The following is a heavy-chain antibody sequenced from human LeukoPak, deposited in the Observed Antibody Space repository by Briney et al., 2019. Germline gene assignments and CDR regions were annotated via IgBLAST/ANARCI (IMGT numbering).Heavy chain of an antibody. D-gene: IGHD3-22*01. Sequence: GGTLRLSCAASGFTFSSYGMSWVRQAPGKGLEWVSAISGSGGSTYYADSVKGRFTISRDNSKDTLYLQMNSLRAEDTAVYYCAKGGTMIVGSLDYWGQGTLVTVSS. V-gene: IGHV3-23*01. J-gene: IGHJ4*02. CDR3: AKGGTMIVGSLDY. CDR2: ISGSGGST. CDR1: GFTFSSYG.